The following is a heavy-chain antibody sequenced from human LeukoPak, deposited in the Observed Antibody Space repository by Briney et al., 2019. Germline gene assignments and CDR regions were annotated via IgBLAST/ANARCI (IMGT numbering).Heavy chain of an antibody. V-gene: IGHV4-34*01. J-gene: IGHJ6*02. CDR3: ARLIRSSGSYYSSYYYGMDV. Sequence: PSETLSLTCAVYGVSFSGYYWSWIRQPPGKGLEWIGEINHSGSTNYNPSLKSRVTISVDTSKNQFSLKLSSVTAADTAVYYCARLIRSSGSYYSSYYYGMDVWGQGTTVTVSS. CDR2: INHSGST. D-gene: IGHD3-10*01. CDR1: GVSFSGYY.